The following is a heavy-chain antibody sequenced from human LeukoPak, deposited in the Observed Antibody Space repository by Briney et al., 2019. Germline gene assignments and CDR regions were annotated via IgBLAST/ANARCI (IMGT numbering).Heavy chain of an antibody. CDR2: INPNTAGT. Sequence: ASVKVSCKASGYTFTDQYLHWVRQAPGQGLEWMGWINPNTAGTNYAQKFLGGVTLTWDTSISTAYMELNRLTSDDTAVYYCATSAGDYRAGHYYYMGVWGKGTSVTVSS. CDR3: ATSAGDYRAGHYYYMGV. J-gene: IGHJ6*03. V-gene: IGHV1-2*02. CDR1: GYTFTDQY. D-gene: IGHD4-11*01.